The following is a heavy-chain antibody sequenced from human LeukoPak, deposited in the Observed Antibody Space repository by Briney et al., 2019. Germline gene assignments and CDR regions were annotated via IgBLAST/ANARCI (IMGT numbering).Heavy chain of an antibody. CDR1: GGSFSGYY. V-gene: IGHV4-34*01. Sequence: SETLSLTCAVYGGSFSGYYWSWIRQPPGKGLEWIGEINHSGSTYYNPSLKSRVTISVDTSKNQFSLKLSSVTAADTAVYYCARAPTSRYFDLWGRGTLVTVSS. CDR2: INHSGST. J-gene: IGHJ2*01. CDR3: ARAPTSRYFDL. D-gene: IGHD4-11*01.